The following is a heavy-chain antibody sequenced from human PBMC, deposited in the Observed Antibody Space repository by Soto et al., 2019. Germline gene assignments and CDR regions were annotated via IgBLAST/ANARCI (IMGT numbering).Heavy chain of an antibody. CDR1: GGSISNSY. D-gene: IGHD3-16*01. CDR2: IYYSGST. Sequence: QVQVQESGPGLVKPSETLSLTCTVSGGSISNSYWSWMRQSPGKGLEWNGYIYYSGSTKYNPSLTSRITISVDTSKNQFSLKLSAVTAADTALYYCARGMINFDYWCQGALVTVSS. V-gene: IGHV4-59*01. J-gene: IGHJ4*02. CDR3: ARGMINFDY.